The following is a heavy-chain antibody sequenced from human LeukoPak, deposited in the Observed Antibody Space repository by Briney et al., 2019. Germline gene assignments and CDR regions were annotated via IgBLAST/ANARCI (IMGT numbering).Heavy chain of an antibody. D-gene: IGHD6-13*01. Sequence: PSETLSLTCTVSGYSISSGYYWGWIRQPPGKGLEWIGSVFYSGSTYYNPSLKSRVTMSVDTSKNQFSLKLSSVIAADTAVYYCARDLYSSSWYHWFDPWGQGTLVTVSS. V-gene: IGHV4-38-2*02. CDR3: ARDLYSSSWYHWFDP. CDR2: VFYSGST. CDR1: GYSISSGYY. J-gene: IGHJ5*02.